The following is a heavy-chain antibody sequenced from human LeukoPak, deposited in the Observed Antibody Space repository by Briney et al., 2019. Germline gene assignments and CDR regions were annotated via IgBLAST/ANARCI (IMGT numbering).Heavy chain of an antibody. CDR3: ARGGGQAGFFDY. CDR1: GGSISNGDHY. V-gene: IGHV4-31*03. J-gene: IGHJ4*02. D-gene: IGHD2-15*01. Sequence: PSETLSLTCTVSGGSISNGDHYWSWIRQHPGKGLEWIGHIYYSGSTYYNPSLKSRVTISVDTSKNQFSLKLSSVTAADTAVYYCARGGGQAGFFDYWGQGTLVTVSS. CDR2: IYYSGST.